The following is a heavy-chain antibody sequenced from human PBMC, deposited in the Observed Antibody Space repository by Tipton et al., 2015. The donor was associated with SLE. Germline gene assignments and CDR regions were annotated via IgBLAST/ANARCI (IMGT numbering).Heavy chain of an antibody. V-gene: IGHV4-59*01. CDR2: TSFSGRS. Sequence: GLVKPSETLSVTCTVSGGSISENFWTWIRQSPGGQLEWLGYTSFSGRSRNNPSLESRVAMSFQTPENHFSLRVSSVTTAGTAIYYCASGRQPARPEYWGQGTLVTVSS. CDR3: ASGRQPARPEY. J-gene: IGHJ4*02. CDR1: GGSISENF. D-gene: IGHD2-2*01.